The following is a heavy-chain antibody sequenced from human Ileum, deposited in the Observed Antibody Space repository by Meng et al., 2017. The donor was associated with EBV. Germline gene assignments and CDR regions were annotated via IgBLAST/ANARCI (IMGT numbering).Heavy chain of an antibody. CDR2: INPGSGNT. Sequence: VQLLPSGAEVKMPGASIKLSGKASVYTFTGYVIHWVRQAPGQRLEWMGWINPGSGNTKYSQKFQGRVTITRDTSATTVYMDLSSLRSEDTAVFYCARDGGFSVGATKYDYWGQGALVTVSS. D-gene: IGHD1-26*01. J-gene: IGHJ4*02. CDR1: VYTFTGYV. V-gene: IGHV1-3*01. CDR3: ARDGGFSVGATKYDY.